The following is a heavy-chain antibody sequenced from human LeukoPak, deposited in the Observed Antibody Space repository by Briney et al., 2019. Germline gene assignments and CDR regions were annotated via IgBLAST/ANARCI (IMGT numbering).Heavy chain of an antibody. J-gene: IGHJ5*02. Sequence: QAGGSLRLSCAASGFTFSSYGMHWVRQAPGKGPEWVALIWYDGSKQYYADSVKGRFTISRDNSKNTLHLQMNSLRAEDTAVFYCARLIGWSRFDPWGQGALVTVTS. CDR2: IWYDGSKQ. D-gene: IGHD6-19*01. V-gene: IGHV3-33*01. CDR3: ARLIGWSRFDP. CDR1: GFTFSSYG.